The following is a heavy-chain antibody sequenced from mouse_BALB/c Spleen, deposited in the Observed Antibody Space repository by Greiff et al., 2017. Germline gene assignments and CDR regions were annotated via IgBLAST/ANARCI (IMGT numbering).Heavy chain of an antibody. V-gene: IGHV1S81*02. D-gene: IGHD1-1*01. J-gene: IGHJ4*01. CDR2: INPSNGRT. CDR3: AGNYALYAMDY. Sequence: VQLQQPGAELVKPGASVKLSCKASGYTFTSYWMHWVKQRPGQGLEWIGEINPSNGRTNYNEKFKSKATLTVDKSSSTAYMQLSSLTSEDSAVYYCAGNYALYAMDYWGQGTSVTVSS. CDR1: GYTFTSYW.